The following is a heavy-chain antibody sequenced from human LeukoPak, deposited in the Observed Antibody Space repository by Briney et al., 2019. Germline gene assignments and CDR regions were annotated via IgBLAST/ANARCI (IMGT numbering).Heavy chain of an antibody. CDR3: ARHRRRGGYWYFDL. CDR1: GGSFSGYY. J-gene: IGHJ2*01. D-gene: IGHD2-15*01. CDR2: INHSGST. Sequence: PSETLSLTCAVYGGSFSGYYWSWIRQPPGKGLEWIGEINHSGSTNYNPSLKSRVTISVDTSKNQFSLKLSSVTAADTAVYYCARHRRRGGYWYFDLWGRGTLVTVSS. V-gene: IGHV4-34*01.